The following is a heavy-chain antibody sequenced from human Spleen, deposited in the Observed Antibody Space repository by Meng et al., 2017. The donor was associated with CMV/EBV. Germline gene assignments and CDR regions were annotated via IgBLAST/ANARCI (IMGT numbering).Heavy chain of an antibody. CDR3: SVTGEDIFDS. D-gene: IGHD3-16*01. CDR2: ISYDGSNK. V-gene: IGHV3-30*04. Sequence: LYCAASGFSFTDYAVHWVRQAPGRGLRWVALISYDGSNKYYTDSVKGRFTVSRDNSKNMAFLQMNRLRAEDTAVYYCSVTGEDIFDSWGQGTLVTVSS. J-gene: IGHJ4*02. CDR1: GFSFTDYA.